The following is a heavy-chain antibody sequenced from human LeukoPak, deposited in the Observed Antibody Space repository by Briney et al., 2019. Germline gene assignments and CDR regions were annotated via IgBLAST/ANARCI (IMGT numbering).Heavy chain of an antibody. J-gene: IGHJ4*02. CDR2: INSNSGAR. D-gene: IGHD1-26*01. CDR1: GYTFSGYY. Sequence: ASVKVSCKASGYTFSGYYMHWVRQAPGQGLESMGWINSNSGARNYAPNFQGGVTFSRDNAISTAYMELSNLRSDDTATYFCARGRGGATTGFDHWGQGTLVTVAS. CDR3: ARGRGGATTGFDH. V-gene: IGHV1-2*02.